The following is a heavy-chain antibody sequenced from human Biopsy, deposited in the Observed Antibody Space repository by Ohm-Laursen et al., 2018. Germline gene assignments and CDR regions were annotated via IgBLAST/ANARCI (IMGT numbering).Heavy chain of an antibody. J-gene: IGHJ6*02. V-gene: IGHV4-38-2*02. CDR2: IYYDGIT. CDR1: GYSVTNDYY. Sequence: TLSLTCTVSGYSVTNDYYWGWIRQPPGKGLEWIGNIYYDGITYYNPSLKSRVAMSVGTSKNQFSLRLTSVTAADTAVYYCARVAGGYAYYYGMDVWGQGTTVIVSS. CDR3: ARVAGGYAYYYGMDV. D-gene: IGHD5-12*01.